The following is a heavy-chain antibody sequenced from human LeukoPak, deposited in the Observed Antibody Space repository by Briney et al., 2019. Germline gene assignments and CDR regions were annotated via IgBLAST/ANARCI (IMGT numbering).Heavy chain of an antibody. Sequence: SETLSLTCAVYGGSFSGYYWSWIRQPPGKGLEWIGEINHSGSTNYNPSLKSRVTISVDTSKNQFSLKLSSVTAADTAVYYCARSRFLEWFTDWGQGTLVTVSS. CDR3: ARSRFLEWFTD. D-gene: IGHD3-3*01. CDR2: INHSGST. J-gene: IGHJ4*02. CDR1: GGSFSGYY. V-gene: IGHV4-34*01.